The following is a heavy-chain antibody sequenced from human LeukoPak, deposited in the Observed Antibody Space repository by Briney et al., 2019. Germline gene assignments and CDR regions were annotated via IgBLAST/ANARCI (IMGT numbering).Heavy chain of an antibody. V-gene: IGHV4-59*01. J-gene: IGHJ4*02. CDR3: ARALVGATYFVY. CDR2: IYYSGST. CDR1: GGSISSYY. D-gene: IGHD1-26*01. Sequence: PSETLSLTCTVSGGSISSYYWSWIRQPPGKGLEWIGYIYYSGSTNYNPSLKSRVTISVDTSKNQFSLKLSSVTAADTAVYYCARALVGATYFVYWGQGTLVTVSS.